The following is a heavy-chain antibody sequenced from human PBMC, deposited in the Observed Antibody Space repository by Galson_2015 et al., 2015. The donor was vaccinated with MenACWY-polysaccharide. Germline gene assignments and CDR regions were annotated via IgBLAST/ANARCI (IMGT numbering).Heavy chain of an antibody. CDR2: ISIDGRNT. CDR1: GFTFSAYT. Sequence: LRLSCAASGFTFSAYTMSWIRQAPGKGLEWVTVISIDGRNTYYADPVKGRFTISRDNSKNTLFLQMNGLTAEDTAVYYCVRAHETSGWNRGPGYWGQGTLVTVSS. J-gene: IGHJ4*02. D-gene: IGHD6-19*01. V-gene: IGHV3-23*01. CDR3: VRAHETSGWNRGPGY.